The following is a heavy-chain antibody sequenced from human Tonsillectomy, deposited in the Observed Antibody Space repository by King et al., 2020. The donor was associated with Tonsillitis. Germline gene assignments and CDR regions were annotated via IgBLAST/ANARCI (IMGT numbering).Heavy chain of an antibody. D-gene: IGHD5-24*01. J-gene: IGHJ4*02. V-gene: IGHV4-38-2*02. CDR3: ASEGWMATIPDY. Sequence: VQLQESGPGLVKPSETLSLTCTVSGYSVSSDYYWGWIRQPPGKGLDWIGCVYHTGSTYYNPSLKSRVTILVDTSKNQFSLKLRSVTAADTAVYYCASEGWMATIPDYWGKGTLVTVSS. CDR1: GYSVSSDYY. CDR2: VYHTGST.